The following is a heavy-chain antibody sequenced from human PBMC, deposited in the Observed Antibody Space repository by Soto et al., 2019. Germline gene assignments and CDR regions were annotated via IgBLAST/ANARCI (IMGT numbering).Heavy chain of an antibody. V-gene: IGHV4-39*07. D-gene: IGHD3-22*01. CDR2: IYYSGST. CDR1: GGSISSSSYY. Sequence: SETLSLTCTVSGGSISSSSYYWGWIRQPPGKGLEWIGSIYYSGSTYYNPSLKSRVTISVDTSKNQFSLKLSSVTAADTAVYYCARGGYYDSSGYYGILNTFRFDIWGQGTMVTVSS. J-gene: IGHJ3*02. CDR3: ARGGYYDSSGYYGILNTFRFDI.